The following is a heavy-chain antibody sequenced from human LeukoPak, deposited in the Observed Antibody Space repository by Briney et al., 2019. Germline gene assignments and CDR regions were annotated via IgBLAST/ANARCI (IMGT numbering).Heavy chain of an antibody. CDR3: ARGFPHHYDSRGIKFEF. J-gene: IGHJ4*02. CDR2: ISYDGSNK. V-gene: IGHV3-30*04. Sequence: GGSLRLSCEASGFTFRSYAMHWVRQAPGKGLEWVAVISYDGSNKKYADSVKGRFTISRDNSKNTLYLQMNSLRAEDTAVYYCARGFPHHYDSRGIKFEFWGQGILVSVSS. D-gene: IGHD3-22*01. CDR1: GFTFRSYA.